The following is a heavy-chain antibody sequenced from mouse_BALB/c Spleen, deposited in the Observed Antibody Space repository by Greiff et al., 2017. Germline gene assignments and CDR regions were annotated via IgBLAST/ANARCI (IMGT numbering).Heavy chain of an antibody. CDR1: GFAFSSYD. CDR3: ARQRPPGFAY. V-gene: IGHV5-12-1*01. J-gene: IGHJ3*01. CDR2: ISSGGGST. Sequence: VQGVESGGGLVKPGGSLKLSCAASGFAFSSYDMSWVRQTPEKRLEWVAYISSGGGSTYYPDTVKGRFTISRDNAKNTLYLQMSSLKSEDTAMYYGARQRPPGFAYRGQGSLVTVSA.